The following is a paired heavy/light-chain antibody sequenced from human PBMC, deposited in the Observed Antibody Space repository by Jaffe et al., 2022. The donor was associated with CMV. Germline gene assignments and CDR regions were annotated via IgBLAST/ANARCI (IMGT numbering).Heavy chain of an antibody. CDR1: GFTFSTYA. D-gene: IGHD2-2*01. V-gene: IGHV3-23*01. CDR2: MGGSADDT. CDR3: AKDGQNFNQRWDDFDI. Sequence: EVQLLESGGGLVQPGGSLRLSCAGSGFTFSTYAMSWVRQAPGKGLEWVSTMGGSADDTYYVDSVKGRFTVSRDNSKNTMYLQMNSLRAEDTAVYYCAKDGQNFNQRWDDFDIWGQGTMVTVSS. J-gene: IGHJ3*02.
Light chain of an antibody. Sequence: EIVLTQSPDFQSVTPKEKVTITCRASQSIGSTLHWYQQKPDQSPKLLIKYASQSISGVPSRFSGSGSGTDFTLTINSLEAEDAATYYCHQSSSFPQTFGQGTKVEIK. J-gene: IGKJ1*01. CDR2: YAS. V-gene: IGKV6-21*02. CDR1: QSIGST. CDR3: HQSSSFPQT.